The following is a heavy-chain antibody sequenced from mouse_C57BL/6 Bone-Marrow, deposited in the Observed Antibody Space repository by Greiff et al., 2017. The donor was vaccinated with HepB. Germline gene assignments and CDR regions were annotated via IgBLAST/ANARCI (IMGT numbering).Heavy chain of an antibody. D-gene: IGHD1-1*01. V-gene: IGHV5-9-1*02. Sequence: EVQVVESGEGLVKPGGSLKLSCAASGFTFSSYAMSWVRQTPEKRLEWVAYISSGGDYIYYADTVKGRFTISRDNARNTLYLQMSSLKSEDTAMYYCTGHDYYGSSRGFAYWGQGTLVTVSA. CDR1: GFTFSSYA. CDR2: ISSGGDYI. J-gene: IGHJ3*01. CDR3: TGHDYYGSSRGFAY.